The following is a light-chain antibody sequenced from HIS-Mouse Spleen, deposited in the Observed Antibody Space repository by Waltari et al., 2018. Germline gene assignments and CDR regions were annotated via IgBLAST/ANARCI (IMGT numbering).Light chain of an antibody. CDR2: DAS. J-gene: IGKJ5*01. Sequence: IMLTQPPATLSFSPGERATLSCRASQSVRSYLAWYQQQPGQAPRLLLYDASNRATGIPARFSGSGSGTYFTLTISSLEPEDFAVYYCQQRSNWPPITFGQGTRLEIK. CDR3: QQRSNWPPIT. CDR1: QSVRSY. V-gene: IGKV3-11*01.